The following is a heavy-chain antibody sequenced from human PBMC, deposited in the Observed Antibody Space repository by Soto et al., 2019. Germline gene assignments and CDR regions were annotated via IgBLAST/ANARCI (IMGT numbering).Heavy chain of an antibody. D-gene: IGHD3-10*01. V-gene: IGHV4-39*01. CDR3: VRQGFGALHGLVDV. Sequence: SETLSLTCSVSGGSSSRGNYYWGWIRQPPGKDLEWIGSIYYSGSTYYNPSLRSRVTMSVDTSTKQFSLRLDSVTAADTAVYYGVRQGFGALHGLVDVWGQGTTVTVSS. J-gene: IGHJ6*02. CDR2: IYYSGST. CDR1: GGSSSRGNYY.